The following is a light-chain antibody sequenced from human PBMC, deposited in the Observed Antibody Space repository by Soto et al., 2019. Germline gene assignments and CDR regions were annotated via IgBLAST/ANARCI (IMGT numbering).Light chain of an antibody. CDR2: EVS. CDR3: SSYTSSSTLV. J-gene: IGLJ2*01. Sequence: QSVLTQPPSVSGSPGQSVTICCTGTSSDVGSYNRVSGYQQPPGTAPKPMIYEVSNRPSGVPDRFSGSKSGNTASLTISGLQAEDEADYYCSSYTSSSTLVFGGGTKLTVL. CDR1: SSDVGSYNR. V-gene: IGLV2-18*02.